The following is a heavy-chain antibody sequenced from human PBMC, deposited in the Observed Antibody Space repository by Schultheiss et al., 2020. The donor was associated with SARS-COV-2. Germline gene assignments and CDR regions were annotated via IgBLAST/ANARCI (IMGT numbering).Heavy chain of an antibody. J-gene: IGHJ4*02. CDR2: IYYSGST. D-gene: IGHD1-26*01. CDR1: GGSISSYY. CDR3: ARDSKYSGSYSA. Sequence: SETLSLTCTVSGGSISSYYWSWIRQPPGKGLEWIGYIYYSGSTNYNPSLKCRVTISVDTSKNQFSLKLSSVTAADTAVYYCARDSKYSGSYSAWGQGTLVTVAS. V-gene: IGHV4-59*12.